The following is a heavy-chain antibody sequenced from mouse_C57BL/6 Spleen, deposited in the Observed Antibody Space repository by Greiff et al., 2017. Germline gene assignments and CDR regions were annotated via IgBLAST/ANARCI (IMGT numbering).Heavy chain of an antibody. Sequence: EVNVVESEGGLVQPGSSMKLSCTASGFTFSDYYMAWVRQVPEKGLEWVANINYDGSSTYYLDSLKSRFIISRDNAKNILYLQMSSLKSEDTATYYCERHYDLYYAMDYWGQGTSVTVSS. CDR2: INYDGSST. J-gene: IGHJ4*01. CDR3: ERHYDLYYAMDY. D-gene: IGHD2-4*01. CDR1: GFTFSDYY. V-gene: IGHV5-16*01.